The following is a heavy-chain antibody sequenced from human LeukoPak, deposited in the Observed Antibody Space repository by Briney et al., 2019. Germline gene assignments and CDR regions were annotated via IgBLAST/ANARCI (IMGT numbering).Heavy chain of an antibody. Sequence: SETLSLTCTVSGGSISSYYWSWIRQPAGKGLEWIGRIYTSGSTNYNPSLKSRVTMSVDTSKNQFSLKLSSVTAADTAVYYCARDLVTETALGYWFDPWGQGTLVTVSS. D-gene: IGHD2-21*02. J-gene: IGHJ5*02. CDR3: ARDLVTETALGYWFDP. V-gene: IGHV4-4*07. CDR1: GGSISSYY. CDR2: IYTSGST.